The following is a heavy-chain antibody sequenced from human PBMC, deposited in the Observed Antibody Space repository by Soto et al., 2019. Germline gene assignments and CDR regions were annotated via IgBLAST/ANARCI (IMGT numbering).Heavy chain of an antibody. CDR2: IGYDGSNK. Sequence: QVQLVESGGGVVQPGRSLRLSCAASGFTFSSYGMHWVRQAPGKGLEWGAVIGYDGSNKYYADSVKGRFPIPRENYKDTLYLQMNSVRAEDTAVYYCARERDCSGGSCYYYYYGMDVWGQGTTVTVSS. D-gene: IGHD2-15*01. V-gene: IGHV3-33*01. CDR1: GFTFSSYG. CDR3: ARERDCSGGSCYYYYYGMDV. J-gene: IGHJ6*02.